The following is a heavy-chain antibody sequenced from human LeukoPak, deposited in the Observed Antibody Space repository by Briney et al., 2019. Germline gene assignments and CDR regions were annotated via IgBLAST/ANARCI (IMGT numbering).Heavy chain of an antibody. CDR3: ARIGQHSSGYFSEYYYYIDV. CDR2: IKQDGSDK. V-gene: IGHV3-7*01. CDR1: GFISSSYW. D-gene: IGHD3-22*01. Sequence: PGGSLRLSCVASGFISSSYWMSWVRQAPGKGLEWVANIKQDGSDKYYVDSVRGRFTISRDNAENSLYLQMNSLRAEDSAVYYCARIGQHSSGYFSEYYYYIDVWGKGTTVTVSS. J-gene: IGHJ6*03.